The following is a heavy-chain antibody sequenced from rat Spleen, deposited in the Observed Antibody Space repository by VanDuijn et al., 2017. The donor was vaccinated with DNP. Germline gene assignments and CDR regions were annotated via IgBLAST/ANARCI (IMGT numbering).Heavy chain of an antibody. CDR3: ARSNNNYGAMDA. D-gene: IGHD1-10*01. V-gene: IGHV5S11*01. J-gene: IGHJ4*01. Sequence: EVQLVESGGGLVQPGRSMKLSCAASGFTFSNYYMAWVRQAPTKGLEWVASISTGGGNTYCRDSVKGRFTISRDNAKSTLYLQMDSLRSEETATYYCARSNNNYGAMDAWGQGTSVTVSS. CDR2: ISTGGGNT. CDR1: GFTFSNYY.